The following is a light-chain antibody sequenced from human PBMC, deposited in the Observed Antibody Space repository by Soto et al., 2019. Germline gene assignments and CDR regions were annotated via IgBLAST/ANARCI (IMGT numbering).Light chain of an antibody. CDR2: GAS. V-gene: IGKV3-20*01. J-gene: IGKJ1*01. CDR3: QQYDSSPVT. CDR1: QTVSSSY. Sequence: EIVLTQSPGTLSLSPGERATLSCRASQTVSSSYLAWYQQKPGQAPRLLIYGASSRATGIPDRFSGSGSGTDFTLTISRLEPEDFAVYYCQQYDSSPVTLGQGTKVAIK.